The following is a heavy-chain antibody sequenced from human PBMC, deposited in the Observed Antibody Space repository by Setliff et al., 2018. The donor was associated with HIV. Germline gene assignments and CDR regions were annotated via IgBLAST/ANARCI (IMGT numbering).Heavy chain of an antibody. J-gene: IGHJ6*03. CDR1: GDPISSGSYY. Sequence: PSETLSLTCTVSGDPISSGSYYWSWIRQPPGKGLEWIGEINHSGSTNYNPSLKNRVTISVDTSKNQFSLKLSSVTAADTAVYYCANSRYGVYPYYYYYMDVWGKGTTVTVSS. D-gene: IGHD4-17*01. CDR2: INHSGST. CDR3: ANSRYGVYPYYYYYMDV. V-gene: IGHV4-39*07.